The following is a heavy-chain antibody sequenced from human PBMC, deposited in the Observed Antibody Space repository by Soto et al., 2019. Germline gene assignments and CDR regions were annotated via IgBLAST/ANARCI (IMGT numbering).Heavy chain of an antibody. CDR1: GFTFSEHA. V-gene: IGHV3-23*01. J-gene: IGHJ4*02. CDR2: ISGGGSGA. Sequence: EVQLLESGGGLVQPGGSLRLSCTASGFTFSEHAMTWVRQAPGKGLEWVSGISGGGSGAYYADSVKGRFTVSRANSKNTLFLQMDSLRAEDTAVYYCAIDLWWYTHWGQGTLVTVSS. CDR3: AIDLWWYTH. D-gene: IGHD2-15*01.